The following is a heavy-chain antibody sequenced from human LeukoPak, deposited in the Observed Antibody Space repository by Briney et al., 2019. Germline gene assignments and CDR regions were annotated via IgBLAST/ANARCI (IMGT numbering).Heavy chain of an antibody. Sequence: GGSLRLSCAASGFTFSSHWMHWVRQAPGKGLVWVSRINTDGSSTSYADSVKGRFNISRDSAKNTLYLQMNSLRAEDMAVYYCARAASCGGDCSSSYLQHWGQGTLVTVSS. CDR3: ARAASCGGDCSSSYLQH. D-gene: IGHD2-21*02. CDR2: INTDGSST. V-gene: IGHV3-74*01. CDR1: GFTFSSHW. J-gene: IGHJ1*01.